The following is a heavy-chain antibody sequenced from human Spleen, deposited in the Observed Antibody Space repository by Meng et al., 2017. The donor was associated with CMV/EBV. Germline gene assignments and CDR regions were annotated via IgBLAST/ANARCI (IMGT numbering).Heavy chain of an antibody. J-gene: IGHJ4*02. CDR2: INWNGGST. D-gene: IGHD3-10*01. Sequence: GGSLRLSCAASGFTFDDYGMSWVRQTPGKGLEWVAGINWNGGSTGYADTVKGRFTISRDNTKNSLYLQMNSLRAEYTALYYCARGTYYYGSGNTYYFDYWGQGTLVTVSS. V-gene: IGHV3-20*04. CDR3: ARGTYYYGSGNTYYFDY. CDR1: GFTFDDYG.